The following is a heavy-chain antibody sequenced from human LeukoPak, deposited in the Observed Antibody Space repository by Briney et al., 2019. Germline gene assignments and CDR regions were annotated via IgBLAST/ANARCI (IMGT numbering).Heavy chain of an antibody. CDR2: ISSSSSSYI. D-gene: IGHD1-26*01. CDR3: ARDKAPTIQGSYDY. V-gene: IGHV3-21*01. Sequence: GGSLRLSCAASGFTFSSYSMNWVRQAPGKGLEWVSSISSSSSSYIYYADSVKGRFTISRDNAKNSLYLQMNSLRAEDTAVYYCARDKAPTIQGSYDYWGQGTLVTVSS. CDR1: GFTFSSYS. J-gene: IGHJ4*02.